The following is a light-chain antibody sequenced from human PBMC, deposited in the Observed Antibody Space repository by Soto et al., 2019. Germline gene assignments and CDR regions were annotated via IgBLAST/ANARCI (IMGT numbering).Light chain of an antibody. J-gene: IGKJ1*01. CDR3: QQYGSSPCT. CDR2: GAS. V-gene: IGKV3-20*01. CDR1: QSVSSSY. Sequence: EIVLTQSPGTRSLSPGERATLSCRASQSVSSSYLAWYQQKPGQAPRLLIYGASSRATGIPDRFSGSGSGTDFTLTISRLEPEDFAVDYCQQYGSSPCTFGQGTKVEIK.